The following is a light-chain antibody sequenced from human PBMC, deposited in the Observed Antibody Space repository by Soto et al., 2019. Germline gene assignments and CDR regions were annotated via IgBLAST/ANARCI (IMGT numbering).Light chain of an antibody. CDR2: TAS. V-gene: IGKV1-39*01. Sequence: QMTQSPSSLSASVGDRVTITCRASQNINNYVNWYQQKPGKAPRLLIYTASSLQSGVPSRFSGSGSGTDFTLTISSLQYEDFATYYCQQSHSSPRTFGQGTKVEIK. J-gene: IGKJ1*01. CDR1: QNINNY. CDR3: QQSHSSPRT.